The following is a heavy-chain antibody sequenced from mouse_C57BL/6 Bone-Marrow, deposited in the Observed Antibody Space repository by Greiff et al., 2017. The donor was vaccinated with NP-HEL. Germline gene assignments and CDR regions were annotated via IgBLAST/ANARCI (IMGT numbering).Heavy chain of an antibody. CDR3: ARRTGSSLYFDY. J-gene: IGHJ2*01. CDR1: GYTFTSYW. V-gene: IGHV1-64*01. Sequence: QVQLQQSGAELVKPGASVKLSCKASGYTFTSYWMHWVKQRPGQGLEWIGMIHPNSGSTNYNEKFKSKATLTVDKSSSTAYMQLSSLTSEDSAVYYCARRTGSSLYFDYWGQGTTLTVSS. D-gene: IGHD1-1*01. CDR2: IHPNSGST.